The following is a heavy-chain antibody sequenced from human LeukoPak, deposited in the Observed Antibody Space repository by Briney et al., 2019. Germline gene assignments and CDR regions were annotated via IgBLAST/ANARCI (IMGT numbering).Heavy chain of an antibody. Sequence: SQTLSLTCTVSGGSISSGSYYWSWIRQPAGKGLEWIGRIYTSGSTNYNPSLKSRVTISVDTSKNQFSLKLSSVTAADTAVYYCARRRYSSSWYDYRGQGTLVTVSS. CDR2: IYTSGST. D-gene: IGHD6-13*01. CDR3: ARRRYSSSWYDY. J-gene: IGHJ4*02. CDR1: GGSISSGSYY. V-gene: IGHV4-61*02.